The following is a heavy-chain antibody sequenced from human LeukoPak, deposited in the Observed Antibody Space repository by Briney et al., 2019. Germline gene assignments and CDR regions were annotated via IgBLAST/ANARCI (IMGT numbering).Heavy chain of an antibody. CDR2: IYFSGST. CDR1: GGSISSSSYY. Sequence: SETLSLTCTVSGGSISSSSYYWGWIRQPPGKGLEWIGSIYFSGSTNYNPSLKSRVTISVDTSKNQFSLKLSSVTAADTAVYYCARRLMVRGALNYYYYMDVWGKGTTVTVSS. V-gene: IGHV4-39*07. D-gene: IGHD3-10*01. J-gene: IGHJ6*03. CDR3: ARRLMVRGALNYYYYMDV.